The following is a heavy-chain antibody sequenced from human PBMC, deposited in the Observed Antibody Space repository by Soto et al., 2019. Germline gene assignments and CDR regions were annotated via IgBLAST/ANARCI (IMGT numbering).Heavy chain of an antibody. CDR2: ISAYNGNT. D-gene: IGHD3-3*01. V-gene: IGHV1-18*01. CDR3: AREDYDFWNGYQDDAFDI. Sequence: SGKVSCKASGYTFTSYGISWVRQAPGQGLEWMGWISAYNGNTNYAQKLQGRVTMTTDTSTSTAYMELRSLRSDDTAVYYCAREDYDFWNGYQDDAFDIWGQGTMVTVSS. CDR1: GYTFTSYG. J-gene: IGHJ3*02.